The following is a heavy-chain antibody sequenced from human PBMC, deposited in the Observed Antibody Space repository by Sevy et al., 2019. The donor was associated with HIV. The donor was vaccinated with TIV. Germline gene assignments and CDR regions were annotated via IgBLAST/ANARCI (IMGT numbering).Heavy chain of an antibody. J-gene: IGHJ4*02. CDR2: ISYDGSNK. D-gene: IGHD5-18*01. V-gene: IGHV3-30*18. CDR3: AKVGLERGYSYGFDY. Sequence: GGSLRLSCAASGFTFSSYGMHWVRQAPGKGLEWVAVISYDGSNKYYADSVKGRFTISRDNSKNTLYLQMNSLRAEDTAVYYCAKVGLERGYSYGFDYWGQGTLVTVSS. CDR1: GFTFSSYG.